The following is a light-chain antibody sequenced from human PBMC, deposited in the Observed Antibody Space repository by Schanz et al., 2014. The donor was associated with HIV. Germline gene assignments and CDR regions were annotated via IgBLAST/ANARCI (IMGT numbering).Light chain of an antibody. CDR2: ENN. V-gene: IGLV1-40*01. J-gene: IGLJ1*01. CDR1: SSNIGAGYY. CDR3: LSYDNRLSGPYV. Sequence: QSVLTQPPSVSGAPGQRITISCTGSSSNIGAGYYVHWYQQFPGTAPKLLIYENNHRPSGVPDRISGSRSGTSVSLAITDLQAEDEADYYCLSYDNRLSGPYVFGSGTKLTVL.